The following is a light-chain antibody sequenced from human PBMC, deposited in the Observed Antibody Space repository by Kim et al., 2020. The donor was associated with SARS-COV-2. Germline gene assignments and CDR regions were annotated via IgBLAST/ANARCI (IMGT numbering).Light chain of an antibody. Sequence: QKPEKAPKLLISGASNLEAVVPSRFGGSGSGRDFTFTISSLQPDDIATYYCQQYDDLPFTFGPGTKVDIK. J-gene: IGKJ3*01. CDR2: GAS. CDR3: QQYDDLPFT. V-gene: IGKV1-33*01.